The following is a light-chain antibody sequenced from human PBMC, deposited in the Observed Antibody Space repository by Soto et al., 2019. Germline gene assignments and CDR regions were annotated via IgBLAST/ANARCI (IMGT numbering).Light chain of an antibody. J-gene: IGKJ1*01. CDR1: QSVSSNY. V-gene: IGKV3-20*01. CDR2: GAS. CDR3: QPYDNSPPT. Sequence: EIVLTQSPGTLSLSPGERATLSCRASQSVSSNYLAWYQQKPGQAPRLLIYGASTRATGIPDRFSGSGSGTDFTLTISRLEPEDCAVYYCQPYDNSPPTFGQGTKVEVK.